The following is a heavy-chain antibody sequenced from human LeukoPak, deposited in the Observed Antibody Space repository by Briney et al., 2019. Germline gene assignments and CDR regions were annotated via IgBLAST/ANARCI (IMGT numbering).Heavy chain of an antibody. V-gene: IGHV3-66*04. CDR3: ARLRGGWYFDY. CDR2: IYSGGST. J-gene: IGHJ4*02. D-gene: IGHD3-10*01. CDR1: GFTVSSNY. Sequence: GGSLRLSCAASGFTVSSNYMSWVRQAPGKGLEWVSVIYSGGSTYYADYVKGRFTIPRNKSKNTLYLQMNSLRAEDTAVYYCARLRGGWYFDYWGQGTLVTVSS.